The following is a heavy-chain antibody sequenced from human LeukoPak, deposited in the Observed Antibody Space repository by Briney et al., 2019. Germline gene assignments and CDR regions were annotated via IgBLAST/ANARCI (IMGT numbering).Heavy chain of an antibody. D-gene: IGHD2-21*01. CDR3: AKVVHIVVVNDAFDI. Sequence: GGSLRLSCVASGFTFSSYAMSWVRQAPGKGLEWVSAISGSGGNTYYADSVKGRFTISRDNSKNTLYLQMNSLRAEDTAAYYCAKVVHIVVVNDAFDIWGQGTMVTASS. CDR2: ISGSGGNT. J-gene: IGHJ3*02. CDR1: GFTFSSYA. V-gene: IGHV3-23*01.